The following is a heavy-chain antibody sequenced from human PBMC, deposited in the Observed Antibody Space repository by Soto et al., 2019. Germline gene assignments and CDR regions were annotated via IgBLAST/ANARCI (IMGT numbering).Heavy chain of an antibody. Sequence: PSETLSLTCTVSGGSISSYYWSWIRQPPGKGLEWIGYLYYGGNTNYSPSLKSRVTISLDTSKTQFSLKLHSVTAADTAVYYCASFYSRPYWGHGTLVTVSS. CDR2: LYYGGNT. CDR1: GGSISSYY. D-gene: IGHD6-13*01. J-gene: IGHJ4*01. CDR3: ASFYSRPY. V-gene: IGHV4-59*01.